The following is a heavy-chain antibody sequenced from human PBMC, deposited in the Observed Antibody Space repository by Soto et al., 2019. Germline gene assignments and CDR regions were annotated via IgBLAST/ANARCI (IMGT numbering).Heavy chain of an antibody. V-gene: IGHV4-39*01. Sequence: SETLSLTCTVSGGSISSSSYYWGWIRQPPGKGLEWIGSIYYSGSTYYNPSLKSRVTISVDTSKNQFSLKLSSVTAADTAVYYCARQGGIVGANYYYYYGMDVWGQGTTVTVSS. CDR1: GGSISSSSYY. CDR3: ARQGGIVGANYYYYYGMDV. CDR2: IYYSGST. J-gene: IGHJ6*02. D-gene: IGHD1-26*01.